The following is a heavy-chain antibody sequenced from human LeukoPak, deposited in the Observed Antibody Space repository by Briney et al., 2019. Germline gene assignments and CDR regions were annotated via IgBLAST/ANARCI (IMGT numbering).Heavy chain of an antibody. CDR3: ARDQIAAAQKGYYHYYMDV. Sequence: GGSLRLSCAASGFTFSSYAMHWVRQAPGKGLEWVAVISYDGSNKYYADSVKGRFTISRDNSKNTLYLQMNSLRAEDTAVYYCARDQIAAAQKGYYHYYMDVWGKGTTVTVSS. D-gene: IGHD6-13*01. J-gene: IGHJ6*03. CDR2: ISYDGSNK. V-gene: IGHV3-30*14. CDR1: GFTFSSYA.